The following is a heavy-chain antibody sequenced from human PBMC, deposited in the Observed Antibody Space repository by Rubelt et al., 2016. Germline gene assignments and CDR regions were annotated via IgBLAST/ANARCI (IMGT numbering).Heavy chain of an antibody. D-gene: IGHD1-26*01. V-gene: IGHV1-3*04. Sequence: QVQLVQSGVEVKKPGASVKVSCKTSGYTFASFAMHWVRLAPGQRLEWIGWINTGNGNTEDSRKCQGRVTITREPSGSTAYMELSSLRSEDTAIYYCAKSLSGTYRFDYWGQGTLVTVSS. CDR1: GYTFASFA. J-gene: IGHJ4*02. CDR3: AKSLSGTYRFDY. CDR2: INTGNGNT.